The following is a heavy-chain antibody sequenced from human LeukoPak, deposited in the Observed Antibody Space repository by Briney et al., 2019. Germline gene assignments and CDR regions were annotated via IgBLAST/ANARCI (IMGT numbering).Heavy chain of an antibody. V-gene: IGHV3-23*01. J-gene: IGHJ3*01. CDR1: GFTFGSYA. CDR3: AKTITPFTTNWDNSLGVFDV. CDR2: LPSGGGP. D-gene: IGHD1-1*01. Sequence: GSLRLSCAASGFTFGSYAMNWVRQAPGRGLEWVSSLPSGGGPSYADSGKGRFTVSRDNSNNTLYLQMNSLRADDTAVYYCAKTITPFTTNWDNSLGVFDVWGQGTVVTVSS.